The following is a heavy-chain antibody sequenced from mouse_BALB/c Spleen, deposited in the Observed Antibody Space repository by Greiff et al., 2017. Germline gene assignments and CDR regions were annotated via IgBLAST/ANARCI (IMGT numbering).Heavy chain of an antibody. D-gene: IGHD2-1*01. V-gene: IGHV5-6*01. Sequence: EVKVVESGGDLVKPGGSLKLSCAASGFTFSSYGMSWVRQTPDKRLEWVATISSGGSYTYFPDSVKGRFTISRDNAKNTLYLQMSSLKSEDTAMYYCAREGNYDYYAMDYWGQGTSVTVSS. CDR3: AREGNYDYYAMDY. CDR2: ISSGGSYT. J-gene: IGHJ4*01. CDR1: GFTFSSYG.